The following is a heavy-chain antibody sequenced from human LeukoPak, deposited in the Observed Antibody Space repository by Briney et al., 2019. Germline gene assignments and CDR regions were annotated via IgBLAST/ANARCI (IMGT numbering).Heavy chain of an antibody. V-gene: IGHV4-59*01. CDR1: GVPLSCYY. D-gene: IGHD4-11*01. J-gene: IGHJ4*02. CDR3: ARTTPAFDY. Sequence: KPLGTLSLPCTFSGVPLSCYYWRWFPQPPGEGLEWIGYIYYSGSTNYNPSLKSRVTISVDTSKNQFSLKLSSVTAADTGVYYCARTTPAFDYWGQGTLVTVSS. CDR2: IYYSGST.